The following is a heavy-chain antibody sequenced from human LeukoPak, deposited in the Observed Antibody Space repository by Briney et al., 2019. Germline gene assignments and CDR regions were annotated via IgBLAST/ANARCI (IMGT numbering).Heavy chain of an antibody. V-gene: IGHV4-39*07. CDR1: GGSISSSSHY. CDR2: IYYSGST. CDR3: ARDLEYYDILTGPYFDY. D-gene: IGHD3-9*01. J-gene: IGHJ4*02. Sequence: SETLSLTCTVSGGSISSSSHYWGWIRQPPGKGLEWIGSIYYSGSTYYNPSLKSRVTISVDTSRNQFSLKLSSVTAADTAVYYCARDLEYYDILTGPYFDYWGQGTLVTVSS.